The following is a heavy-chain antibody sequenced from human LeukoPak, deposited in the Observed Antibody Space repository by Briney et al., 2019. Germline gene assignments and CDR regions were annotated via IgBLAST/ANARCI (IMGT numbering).Heavy chain of an antibody. D-gene: IGHD3-10*01. CDR2: ISYDGSNK. V-gene: IGHV3-30*04. Sequence: GRSLRLSCAASGFTFSSYAMHWVRQAPGKGLEWVAVISYDGSNKYYADSVKGRFTISRDNSKNTLYLQMNSLRAEDTAVYYCAKEGWFGELFFDYWGQGTLVTVSS. CDR1: GFTFSSYA. CDR3: AKEGWFGELFFDY. J-gene: IGHJ4*02.